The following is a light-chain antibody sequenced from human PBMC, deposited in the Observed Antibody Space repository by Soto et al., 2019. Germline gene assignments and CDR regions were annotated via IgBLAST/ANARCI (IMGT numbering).Light chain of an antibody. Sequence: EIVMTQSPLSLPVTPGESASITCRTSQSLLHSNGYNYLDWYLQKPGQSPQLLMYLGSNRASGVPDRFSGSGSGTDFTLKISRVEAEEGGVYYCMQALQTPYTFGQGTKLEIK. J-gene: IGKJ2*01. CDR1: QSLLHSNGYNY. CDR2: LGS. CDR3: MQALQTPYT. V-gene: IGKV2-28*01.